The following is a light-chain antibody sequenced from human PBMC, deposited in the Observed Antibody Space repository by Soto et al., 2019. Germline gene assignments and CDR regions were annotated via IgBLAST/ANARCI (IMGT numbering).Light chain of an antibody. CDR1: CTDVGGYPY. V-gene: IGLV2-14*01. J-gene: IGLJ2*01. CDR2: DVS. CDR3: GSYTSITAPL. Sequence: QSVLTQPASVSGSPGQSITISCTGSCTDVGGYPYVSWYQQYPGEATKLVNSDVSNRPSGVSNRFSGSKSGNTSSLTISGLHAEDAADYYCGSYTSITAPLFGGGTQLTVL.